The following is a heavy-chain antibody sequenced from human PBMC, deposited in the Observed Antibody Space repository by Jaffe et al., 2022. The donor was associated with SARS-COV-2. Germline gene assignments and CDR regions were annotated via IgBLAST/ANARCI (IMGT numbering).Heavy chain of an antibody. D-gene: IGHD2-2*01. Sequence: QVQLQESGPGLVKPSETLSLTCTVSGGSISSYYWSWIRQPAGKGLEWIGRIYTSGSTNYNPSLKSRVTMSVDTSKNQFSLKLSSVTAADTAVYYCARDSYSVVVPAAIRGWFDPWGQGTLVTVSS. J-gene: IGHJ5*02. CDR3: ARDSYSVVVPAAIRGWFDP. CDR1: GGSISSYY. V-gene: IGHV4-4*07. CDR2: IYTSGST.